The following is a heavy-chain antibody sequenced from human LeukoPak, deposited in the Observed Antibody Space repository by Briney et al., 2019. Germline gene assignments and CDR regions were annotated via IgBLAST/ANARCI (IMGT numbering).Heavy chain of an antibody. CDR3: AGDSSGFDAFDI. J-gene: IGHJ3*02. D-gene: IGHD3-22*01. V-gene: IGHV3-30*03. CDR2: ISYDGSNK. Sequence: PGGSLRLSCAASGFTFSSYGMHWVRQAPGKGLEWVAVISYDGSNKYYADSVKGRFTISRDNSKNTLYLQMNSLRAEDTAVYYCAGDSSGFDAFDIWGQGTMVTVSS. CDR1: GFTFSSYG.